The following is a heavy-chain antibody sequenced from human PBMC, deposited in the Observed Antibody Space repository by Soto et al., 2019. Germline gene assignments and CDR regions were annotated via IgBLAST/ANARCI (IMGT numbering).Heavy chain of an antibody. Sequence: RLSCAASGLTFSDHYMDWVRQAPGKGLEWVGRTRDKTNRYTTEYAASVKGRFTISRDDSKSSLYLQMNGLKTEDTAVYYCTRATVGTFYFDSWGQGTLVTVSS. V-gene: IGHV3-72*01. D-gene: IGHD1-26*01. J-gene: IGHJ4*02. CDR3: TRATVGTFYFDS. CDR1: GLTFSDHY. CDR2: TRDKTNRYTT.